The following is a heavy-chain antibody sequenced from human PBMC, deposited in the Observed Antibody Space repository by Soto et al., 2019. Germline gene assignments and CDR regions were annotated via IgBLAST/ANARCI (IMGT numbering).Heavy chain of an antibody. J-gene: IGHJ4*02. CDR2: ISAYNGNT. CDR1: GYTFASYG. D-gene: IGHD4-17*01. Sequence: ASVKVSCKASGYTFASYGISWGRQAPGQGLEWMGWISAYNGNTNYAQKLQGRVTMTTDTSTSTAYMELRSLRSDDTAVYYCARIYGEYVVWPLDYWGQGTLVTVSS. CDR3: ARIYGEYVVWPLDY. V-gene: IGHV1-18*01.